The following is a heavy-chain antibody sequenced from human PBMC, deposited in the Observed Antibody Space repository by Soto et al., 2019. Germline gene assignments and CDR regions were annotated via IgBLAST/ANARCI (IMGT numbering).Heavy chain of an antibody. D-gene: IGHD5-12*01. J-gene: IGHJ6*02. V-gene: IGHV1-18*01. Sequence: ASVKVSCKASGYTFTSYGISWVRQAPGQGLEWMGWISAYNGNTNYEQKLQGRVTMTTDTSTSTAYMELRSLRSDDTAVYYCARDLEDIVATILPYYYGMDVWGQGTTVTVS. CDR2: ISAYNGNT. CDR3: ARDLEDIVATILPYYYGMDV. CDR1: GYTFTSYG.